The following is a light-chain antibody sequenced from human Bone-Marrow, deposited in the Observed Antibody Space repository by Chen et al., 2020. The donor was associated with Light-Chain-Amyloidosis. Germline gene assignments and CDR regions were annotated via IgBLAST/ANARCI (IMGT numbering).Light chain of an antibody. CDR1: SSDVGNYNL. CDR2: EVT. CDR3: CSYAGLYTLV. J-gene: IGLJ2*01. Sequence: QSALTPPPSVSGSPGQWLPTSWPRTSSDVGNYNLVSWCQQHPGKAPKLIFYEVTKRPSGVSTRFSGSKSGNTASLTISGLQAEDEAHYYCCSYAGLYTLVFGGGTKLSVV. V-gene: IGLV2-23*02.